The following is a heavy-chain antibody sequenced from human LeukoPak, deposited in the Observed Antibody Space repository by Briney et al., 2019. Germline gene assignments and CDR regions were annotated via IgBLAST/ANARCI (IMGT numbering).Heavy chain of an antibody. CDR2: IRTNNYR. J-gene: IGHJ4*02. CDR1: VFSFRRYN. CDR3: SRDGHCDS. Sequence: GGSLRLSWAVSVFSFRRYNMKWLRQAPGKGLEWVSSIRTNNYRYVSGSVKGRFTISRDNAKNSLFLQMDSLGAEDTSVYYCSRDGHCDSLCQGTLVTVSS. V-gene: IGHV3-21*01.